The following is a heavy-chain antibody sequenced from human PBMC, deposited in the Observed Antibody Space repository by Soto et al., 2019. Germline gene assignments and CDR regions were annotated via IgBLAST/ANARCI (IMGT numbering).Heavy chain of an antibody. V-gene: IGHV3-48*01. J-gene: IGHJ4*02. D-gene: IGHD5-18*01. CDR1: GFTFGSYS. CDR2: ISSSSTI. Sequence: GGSLRLSCAASGFTFGSYSMNWVRQAPGKGLEWVSYISSSSTIYYADSVEGRFTISRDNAKNSLYLQMNSLRAEDTAVYYCAKDGGYSYGPYDYWGQGTLVTVSS. CDR3: AKDGGYSYGPYDY.